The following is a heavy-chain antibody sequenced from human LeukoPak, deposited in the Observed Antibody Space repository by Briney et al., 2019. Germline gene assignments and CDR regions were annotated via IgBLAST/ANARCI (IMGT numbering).Heavy chain of an antibody. J-gene: IGHJ5*02. CDR2: INHSGST. CDR3: ARVHSSRNWFDP. V-gene: IGHV4-34*01. CDR1: GGSFSGYY. D-gene: IGHD6-13*01. Sequence: SETLSLTCAVYGGSFSGYYRSWIRQPPGKGLEWIGEINHSGSTNYNPSLKSRVTISVDTSKNQFSLKLSSVTAADTAVYYCARVHSSRNWFDPWGQGTLVTVSS.